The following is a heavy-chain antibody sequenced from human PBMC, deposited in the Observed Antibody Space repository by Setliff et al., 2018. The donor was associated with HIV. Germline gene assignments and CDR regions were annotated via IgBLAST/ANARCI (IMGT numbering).Heavy chain of an antibody. CDR2: IHTTGST. J-gene: IGHJ4*02. CDR1: GGSISSGDYY. Sequence: SETLSLTCTVSGGSISSGDYYWTWIRQPAGKGLQWIGRIHTTGSTNYNPSLKNRVTISIDTSKNQFSLKLRSVTAADTAVYYCARGNRVFDYWGQGALVTVSS. V-gene: IGHV4-61*02. D-gene: IGHD3-3*01. CDR3: ARGNRVFDY.